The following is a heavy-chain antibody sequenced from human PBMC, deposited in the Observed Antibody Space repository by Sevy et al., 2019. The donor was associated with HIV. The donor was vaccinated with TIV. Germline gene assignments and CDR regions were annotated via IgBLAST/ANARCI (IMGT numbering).Heavy chain of an antibody. CDR1: GYTFTGYY. D-gene: IGHD2-8*01. CDR2: INPNSGGT. CDR3: AREYFDYYYGMDV. J-gene: IGHJ6*02. V-gene: IGHV1-2*02. Sequence: ASVKVSCKASGYTFTGYYMHWVRQAPGQGLEWMGWINPNSGGTNYAQKFQGRVTMTRDTSISTTYMELSRLRSDDTAVCYCAREYFDYYYGMDVWGQGTTVTVSS.